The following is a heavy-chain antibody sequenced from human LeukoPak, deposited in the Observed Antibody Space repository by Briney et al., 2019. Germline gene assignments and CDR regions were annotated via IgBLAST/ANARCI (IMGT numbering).Heavy chain of an antibody. CDR3: ARAGRATGTTFDY. D-gene: IGHD1-1*01. Sequence: GGSLRLSCAASGFTFSRHWMYWVRQAPGKGLEWVANIKQDGSAKPYVDSVKGRFTISRDNAKNSLFLQMNSLRAEDTAVYYCARAGRATGTTFDYWGQGTLVTVSS. CDR1: GFTFSRHW. CDR2: IKQDGSAK. J-gene: IGHJ4*02. V-gene: IGHV3-7*01.